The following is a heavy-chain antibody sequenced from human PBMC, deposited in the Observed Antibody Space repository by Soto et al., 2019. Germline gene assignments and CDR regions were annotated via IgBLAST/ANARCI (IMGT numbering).Heavy chain of an antibody. V-gene: IGHV5-10-1*01. Sequence: GESLKISCKGSGYSFTSYWISWVRQMPGKGLEWMGRIDPSDSYTNYSPSFQGHVTISADKSISTAYLQWSSLKASDTAMYYCARLGYCSSTSCKSDYYSYVMDVWGQGTTVAFSS. CDR3: ARLGYCSSTSCKSDYYSYVMDV. D-gene: IGHD2-2*03. CDR2: IDPSDSYT. J-gene: IGHJ6*02. CDR1: GYSFTSYW.